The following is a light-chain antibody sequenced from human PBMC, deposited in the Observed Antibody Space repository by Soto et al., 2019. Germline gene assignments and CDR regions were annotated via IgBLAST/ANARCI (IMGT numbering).Light chain of an antibody. V-gene: IGKV3-20*01. CDR3: QQCGVSPWT. Sequence: FVLTQSPVTLSLSPGEGATLSCRASQSVCSSCLAWYQQKPGQAPRLLIYDTSSRATGIPARFSGSGSGTDFTLTISVLEPEDFAVYYCQQCGVSPWTFGQGTKV. CDR2: DTS. J-gene: IGKJ1*01. CDR1: QSVCSSC.